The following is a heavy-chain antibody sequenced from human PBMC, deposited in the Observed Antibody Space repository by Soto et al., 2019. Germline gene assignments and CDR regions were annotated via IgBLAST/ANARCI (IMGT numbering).Heavy chain of an antibody. V-gene: IGHV3-53*01. CDR1: GFSLSGKKY. D-gene: IGHD1-26*01. CDR3: ATWLLREHAFDI. Sequence: GGSLRLSCAASGFSLSGKKYLTWVRQAPGKGLEWVSALYDTDGTYYADSVKDRFTVSRDTSKNTIYLQLHGLRSEDTAIYFCATWLLREHAFDIWGLGTMVTVSS. CDR2: LYDTDGT. J-gene: IGHJ3*02.